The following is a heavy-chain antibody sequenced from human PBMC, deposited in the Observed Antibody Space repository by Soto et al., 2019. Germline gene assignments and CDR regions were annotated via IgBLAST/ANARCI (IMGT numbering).Heavy chain of an antibody. CDR1: GGTFSSYA. D-gene: IGHD3-9*01. Sequence: SVKVSCKASGGTFSSYAIGWVRQAPGQGLEWMGGIIPIFGTANYAQKFQGRVTITADESTSTAYMELSSLRSEDTAVYYCASRADWFSGYHYYYGMDVWGQGTTVTVSS. CDR3: ASRADWFSGYHYYYGMDV. CDR2: IIPIFGTA. V-gene: IGHV1-69*13. J-gene: IGHJ6*02.